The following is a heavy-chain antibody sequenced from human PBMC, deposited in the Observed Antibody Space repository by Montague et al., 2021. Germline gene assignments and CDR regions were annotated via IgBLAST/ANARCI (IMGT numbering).Heavy chain of an antibody. D-gene: IGHD5-12*01. CDR3: ARHIRSYCCYVFDDFDI. CDR2: ISYSSIT. V-gene: IGHV4-39*01. J-gene: IGHJ3*02. CDR1: GDSISRSTYY. Sequence: SETLSLTCSVSGDSISRSTYYWGWIRQPPGKGLEWIGSISYSSITYLTSSLKSRVTISRDTSKNQFSLKLTSVTAADTAVYYCARHIRSYCCYVFDDFDIWGQGTMVTVSS.